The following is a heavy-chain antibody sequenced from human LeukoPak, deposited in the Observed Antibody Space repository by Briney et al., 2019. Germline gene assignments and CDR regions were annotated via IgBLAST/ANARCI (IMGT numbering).Heavy chain of an antibody. CDR2: IRYDGSNK. CDR3: AKEIAAIGLPAVDH. V-gene: IGHV3-30*02. J-gene: IGHJ4*02. Sequence: GGALRLSLAASGFTLRSYGMHWVRQAPGKGLEGVGFIRYDGSNKYYADSVKGRFTISRDNSKNTLYLQMDSLGAADTAIYYCAKEIAAIGLPAVDHWGQGTLVTVSS. D-gene: IGHD6-13*01. CDR1: GFTLRSYG.